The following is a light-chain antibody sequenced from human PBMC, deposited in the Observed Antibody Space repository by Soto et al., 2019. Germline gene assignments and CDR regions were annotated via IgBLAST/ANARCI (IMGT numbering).Light chain of an antibody. CDR1: NSDVGGYNY. Sequence: QSELTQPPSASGSPGQSVTISCTGTNSDVGGYNYVSWYQQYPGKAPKLIIYEVNERPSGVPDRFSGSKSGNTASLTVSGLQTADEADYYCSSYAGSNWYVFGTGTKVTV. V-gene: IGLV2-8*01. CDR2: EVN. CDR3: SSYAGSNWYV. J-gene: IGLJ1*01.